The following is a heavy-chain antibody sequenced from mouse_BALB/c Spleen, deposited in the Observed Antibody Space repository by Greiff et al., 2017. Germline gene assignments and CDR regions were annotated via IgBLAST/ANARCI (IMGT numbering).Heavy chain of an antibody. V-gene: IGHV5-6-4*01. CDR1: GFTFSSYT. CDR3: TRDREGYFDY. J-gene: IGHJ2*01. CDR2: ISSGGSYT. Sequence: EVKVVESGGGLVKPGGSLKLSCAASGFTFSSYTMSWVRQTPEKRLEWVATISSGGSYTYYPDSVKGRFTISRDNAKNTLYLQMSSLKSEDTAMYYCTRDREGYFDYWGQGTTLTVSS.